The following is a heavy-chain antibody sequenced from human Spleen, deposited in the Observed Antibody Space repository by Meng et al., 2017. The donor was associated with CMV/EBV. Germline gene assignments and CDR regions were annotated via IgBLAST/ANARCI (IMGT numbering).Heavy chain of an antibody. CDR2: TYYNTKWDN. Sequence: ISGASVSSNPAPWNWIRLSPSRGLEWLGRTYYNTKWDNDYAESVRGRITINADTSKNHFSLQLISVTPEDTALYYCAREVGLNWFDPWGQGTLVTVSS. V-gene: IGHV6-1*01. J-gene: IGHJ5*02. D-gene: IGHD1-26*01. CDR1: GASVSSNPAP. CDR3: AREVGLNWFDP.